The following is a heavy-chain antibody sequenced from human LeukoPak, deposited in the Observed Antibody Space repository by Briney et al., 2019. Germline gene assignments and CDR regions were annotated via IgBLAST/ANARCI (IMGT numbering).Heavy chain of an antibody. CDR3: ARDYDPPSYDYVWGSYPGDDAFDI. V-gene: IGHV3-30-3*01. J-gene: IGHJ3*02. CDR1: GFTFSSYA. D-gene: IGHD3-16*02. CDR2: ISYDGSNK. Sequence: GGSLRLSCAASGFTFSSYAMHWVRQAPGKGLEWVAVISYDGSNKYYADSVKGRFTISRDNSKNTLYLQMNSLRAEDTAVYYCARDYDPPSYDYVWGSYPGDDAFDIWGQGTMVTVSS.